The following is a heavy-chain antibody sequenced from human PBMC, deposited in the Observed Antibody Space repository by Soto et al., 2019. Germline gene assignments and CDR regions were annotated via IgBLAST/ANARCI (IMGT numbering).Heavy chain of an antibody. J-gene: IGHJ6*02. CDR1: GYTFTSYE. CDR3: ARGGGGLSGYQAYYYCGLDV. Sequence: QVQLVQSGAEVKKPGASVKVSCMASGYTFTSYEINWVRQATGQGLEWMGWMKPNSGSAGYAQKFQGRVTMTRNTSIGAAYMELSSLRSEDTAVYYCARGGGGLSGYQAYYYCGLDVWGQGTTVTVSS. CDR2: MKPNSGSA. V-gene: IGHV1-8*01. D-gene: IGHD5-12*01.